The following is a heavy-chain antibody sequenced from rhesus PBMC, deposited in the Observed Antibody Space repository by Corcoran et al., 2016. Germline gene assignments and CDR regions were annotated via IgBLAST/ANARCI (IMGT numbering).Heavy chain of an antibody. CDR3: AKDVVQYLDWPLGY. J-gene: IGHJ4*01. Sequence: EVQLVESGGGLVQPGGSLRLSCAASGFTFSSYGMSWVRQAPGKGLEGVSYISNGGGRTYYADSGQGRFTISRDNSKNTLSLQMNSLRAEDTAVYYCAKDVVQYLDWPLGYWGQGVLVTVSS. D-gene: IGHD3-3*01. V-gene: IGHV3S5*01. CDR2: ISNGGGRT. CDR1: GFTFSSYG.